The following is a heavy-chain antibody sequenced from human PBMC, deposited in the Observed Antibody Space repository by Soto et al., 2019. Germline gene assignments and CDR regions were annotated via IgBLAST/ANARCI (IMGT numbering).Heavy chain of an antibody. V-gene: IGHV4-59*01. Sequence: ASETLSLTCTVSGGSISSYYWSWIRQPPGKGLEWIGYIYYSGSPYYNPSLRSRVIISADTSKNQISLKLTSGTAADTAVYYCAGGVGSSPPRYWGRGTLVTVSS. CDR3: AGGVGSSPPRY. J-gene: IGHJ4*02. CDR2: IYYSGSP. CDR1: GGSISSYY. D-gene: IGHD1-26*01.